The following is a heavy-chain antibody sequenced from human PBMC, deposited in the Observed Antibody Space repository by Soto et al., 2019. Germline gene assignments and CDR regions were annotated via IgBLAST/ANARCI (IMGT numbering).Heavy chain of an antibody. CDR3: ARLTGITRSPSG. CDR2: ISGDGSHI. CDR1: GFTFSSFS. D-gene: IGHD1-7*01. J-gene: IGHJ4*02. V-gene: IGHV3-21*01. Sequence: PGGSLRLSCVASGFTFSSFSINWVRQAPGKGLDWVSSISGDGSHIYYSASVKGRFTTSRDNAKNSLFLQMHSLRAEDTAVYYCARLTGITRSPSGWGRGTLVTVSS.